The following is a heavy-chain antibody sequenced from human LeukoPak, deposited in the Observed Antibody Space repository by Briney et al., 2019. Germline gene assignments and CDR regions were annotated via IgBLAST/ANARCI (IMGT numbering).Heavy chain of an antibody. CDR1: GITLSNYV. D-gene: IGHD3-22*01. Sequence: GGSLRLSCAVSGITLSNYVMSWVRQAPGKGLEWVAGISDSGGRTNYADSVKGRFNISRDNHKNTLYLQMNSLRAEDTAVYFCAKRGVVIRVILVGFHKEAYYFDSWGQGALVTVSS. J-gene: IGHJ4*02. V-gene: IGHV3-23*01. CDR2: ISDSGGRT. CDR3: AKRGVVIRVILVGFHKEAYYFDS.